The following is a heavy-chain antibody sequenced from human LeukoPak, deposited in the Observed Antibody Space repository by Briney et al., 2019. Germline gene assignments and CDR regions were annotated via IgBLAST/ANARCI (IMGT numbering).Heavy chain of an antibody. J-gene: IGHJ4*02. D-gene: IGHD3-10*01. V-gene: IGHV3-30*04. CDR3: ARSPPATMVRGYTGDYFDY. CDR1: GFTFSSYA. Sequence: GGSLRLSCAASGFTFSSYAMHWVRQAPGKGLEWVAVISYDGSNKYYADSVKGRFTISRDNSKNTLYLQMNSLRAEDTAVYYCARSPPATMVRGYTGDYFDYWGQGTLVTVSS. CDR2: ISYDGSNK.